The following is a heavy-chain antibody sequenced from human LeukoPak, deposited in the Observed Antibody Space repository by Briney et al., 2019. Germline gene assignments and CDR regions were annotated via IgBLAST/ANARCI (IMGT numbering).Heavy chain of an antibody. CDR3: AKDDVYYDSFDY. CDR2: ISGSGGST. CDR1: GFTFSSYA. J-gene: IGHJ4*02. V-gene: IGHV3-23*01. D-gene: IGHD3-22*01. Sequence: GGSLRLSCAASGFTFSSYAMSWVRQAPGKGLEWVSAISGSGGSTYYADSVKGRFTISRDNSKNTLYLQMDSLRAEDTAVYYCAKDDVYYDSFDYWGQGTLVTVSS.